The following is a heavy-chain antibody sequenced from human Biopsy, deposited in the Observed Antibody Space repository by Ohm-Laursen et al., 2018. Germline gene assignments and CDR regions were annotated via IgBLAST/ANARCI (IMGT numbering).Heavy chain of an antibody. CDR3: ARAGVGSDGTDSYYYGMDV. J-gene: IGHJ6*02. CDR2: ISPSGATT. V-gene: IGHV1-46*01. Sequence: SSVKVSCKASGNTFATYHIHWLRQAPGQGLEWMGVISPSGATTSFSQKFQGRITMTRDTSTGTVYMDLNSLGSEDTAVYYCARAGVGSDGTDSYYYGMDVWGPGTTVTVSS. CDR1: GNTFATYH. D-gene: IGHD5-24*01.